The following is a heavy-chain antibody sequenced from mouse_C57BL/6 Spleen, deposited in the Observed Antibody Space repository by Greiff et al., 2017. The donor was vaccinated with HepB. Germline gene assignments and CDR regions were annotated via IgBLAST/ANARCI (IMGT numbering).Heavy chain of an antibody. CDR2: IDPSDSYT. Sequence: VKLQQPGAELVMPGASVKLSCKASGYTFTSYWMHWVKQRPGQGLEWIGEIDPSDSYTNYNQKFKGKSTLTVDKSSSTAYMQLSSLTSEDSAVYYCARRMGSSYWYFDVWGTGTTVTVSS. D-gene: IGHD1-1*01. CDR3: ARRMGSSYWYFDV. CDR1: GYTFTSYW. J-gene: IGHJ1*03. V-gene: IGHV1-69*01.